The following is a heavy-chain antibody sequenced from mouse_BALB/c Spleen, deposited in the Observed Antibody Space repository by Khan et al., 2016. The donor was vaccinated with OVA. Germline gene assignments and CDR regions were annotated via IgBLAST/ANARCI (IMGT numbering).Heavy chain of an antibody. CDR1: GYTFTSYT. V-gene: IGHV1-4*01. CDR3: VRSGAYYRYDGYFDV. J-gene: IGHJ1*01. Sequence: VQLQESGAELARPGASVKMSCKASGYTFTSYTMHWVKQRPGQGLEWIGYINPSNTYTNYNQKFKDKATLTAEKSSNTAYMQLSSLTSEDSAVYYCVRSGAYYRYDGYFDVWGAGTTVTVSS. D-gene: IGHD2-14*01. CDR2: INPSNTYT.